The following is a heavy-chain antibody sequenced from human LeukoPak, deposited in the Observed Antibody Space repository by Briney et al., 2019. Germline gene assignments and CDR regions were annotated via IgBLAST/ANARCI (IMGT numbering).Heavy chain of an antibody. CDR3: ARGIAGELDYYYYYMDV. Sequence: ASVKVSCKASGYTFTDYFMHWVRQAPGQGLEWMGWISAYNGNTNYAQKLQGRVTMTTDTSTSTAYMELRSLRSDDTAVYYCARGIAGELDYYYYYMDVWGKGTTVTVSS. V-gene: IGHV1-18*04. CDR2: ISAYNGNT. D-gene: IGHD1-14*01. J-gene: IGHJ6*03. CDR1: GYTFTDYF.